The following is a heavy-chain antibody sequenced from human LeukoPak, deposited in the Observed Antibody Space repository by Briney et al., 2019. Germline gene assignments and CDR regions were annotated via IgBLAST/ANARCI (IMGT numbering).Heavy chain of an antibody. V-gene: IGHV4-34*01. D-gene: IGHD5/OR15-5a*01. CDR3: ARGTVYPLHLETNFYYYYMDV. CDR1: GGSFSGYY. CDR2: INHSGST. Sequence: PSETLSLTCAVYGGSFSGYYWSWIRQPPGKGLEWIGEINHSGSTNYNPSLKSRVTISVDTSKNQFSLKLSSVTAADTAVYYCARGTVYPLHLETNFYYYYMDVWGKGTTVTVSS. J-gene: IGHJ6*03.